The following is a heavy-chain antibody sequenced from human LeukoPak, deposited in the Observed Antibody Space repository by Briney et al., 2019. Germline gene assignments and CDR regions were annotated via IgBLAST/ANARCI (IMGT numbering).Heavy chain of an antibody. CDR3: ARASTTVPNLLDH. Sequence: GGSLRLSCAASGFTFSTYWMHWIRQAPGKGLVWVARIKGDGSSTIYADSVKGRFTISRDNSKNTLYLQTSSLRVEDTAVYYCARASTTVPNLLDHWGRGTLVTVSS. CDR2: IKGDGSST. CDR1: GFTFSTYW. V-gene: IGHV3-74*01. D-gene: IGHD4-17*01. J-gene: IGHJ4*02.